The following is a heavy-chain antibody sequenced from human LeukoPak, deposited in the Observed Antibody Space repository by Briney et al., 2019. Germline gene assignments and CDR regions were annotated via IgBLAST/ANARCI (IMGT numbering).Heavy chain of an antibody. V-gene: IGHV3-23*01. CDR2: ISGSGGTT. Sequence: GGSLRLSCAASGFTFSSYALTWVREAPGKGLEWVSVISGSGGTTSYADSVKGRFTISRDNSKNTLYLQMNSLRVEDSALYYCAKGQWELVYYYGMDVWGQGTTVTVSS. J-gene: IGHJ6*02. D-gene: IGHD4-23*01. CDR1: GFTFSSYA. CDR3: AKGQWELVYYYGMDV.